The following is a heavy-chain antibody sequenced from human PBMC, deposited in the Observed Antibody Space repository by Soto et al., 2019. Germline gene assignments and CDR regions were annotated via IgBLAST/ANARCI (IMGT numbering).Heavy chain of an antibody. J-gene: IGHJ4*02. CDR1: GGSISNYY. Sequence: SETLSLTCTFSGGSISNYYWSWIRQSPGKGLDWIGSISYSGGTNYNPSLKSRVTISVDTSKNQFSLKLSSVTAADTAVYYCARGEYSSYYWGQGTLVTVSS. V-gene: IGHV4-59*08. CDR3: ARGEYSSYY. D-gene: IGHD6-6*01. CDR2: ISYSGGT.